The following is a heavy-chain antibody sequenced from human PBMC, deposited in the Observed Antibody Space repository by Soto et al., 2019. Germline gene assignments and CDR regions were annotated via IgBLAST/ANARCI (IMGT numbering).Heavy chain of an antibody. Sequence: EVQLVESGGGLVQPGGALRLCWAPSGFSFSSDCMTWVRQAPGMGLEWVANINPDGSVSFYVDSVMGRFTLSRDNAKYSLYLQMNSLRPEDKAVYYWAGPHLPVAGNVYFGTWGQGTIVTVSS. CDR2: INPDGSVS. V-gene: IGHV3-7*01. CDR1: GFSFSSDC. J-gene: IGHJ4*02. CDR3: AGPHLPVAGNVYFGT. D-gene: IGHD6-19*01.